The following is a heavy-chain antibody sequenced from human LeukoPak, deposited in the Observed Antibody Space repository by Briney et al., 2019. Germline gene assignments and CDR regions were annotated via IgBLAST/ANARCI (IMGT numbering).Heavy chain of an antibody. Sequence: GGALRLSCTASGFTFSSYAMSWVRQAPGKGLEWVAAITDGGGSTYHADSVKGRFTISRDNSKNTLYLQMNSLRAEDTAVYYCARGGSYLSAFDIWGQGTMVTVSS. CDR2: ITDGGGST. V-gene: IGHV3-23*01. CDR3: ARGGSYLSAFDI. J-gene: IGHJ3*02. CDR1: GFTFSSYA. D-gene: IGHD1-26*01.